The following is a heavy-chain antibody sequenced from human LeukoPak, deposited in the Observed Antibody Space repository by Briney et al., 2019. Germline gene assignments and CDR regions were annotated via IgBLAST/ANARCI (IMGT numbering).Heavy chain of an antibody. Sequence: GGSLRLSCAASGFTFSSYWMTWVRQAPGKGLEWVANINRDASEKYYVDSVKGRFTISRDNAKNSLYLQMTSLRAEDTAVYYCARTYYYDSSWDYWGQGTLVTVSS. CDR3: ARTYYYDSSWDY. CDR1: GFTFSSYW. D-gene: IGHD3-22*01. V-gene: IGHV3-7*01. CDR2: INRDASEK. J-gene: IGHJ4*02.